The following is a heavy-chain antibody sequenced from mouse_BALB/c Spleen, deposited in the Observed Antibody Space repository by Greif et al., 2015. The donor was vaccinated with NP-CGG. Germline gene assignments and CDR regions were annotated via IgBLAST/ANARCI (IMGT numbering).Heavy chain of an antibody. CDR2: ILPGSGGT. CDR3: ARGRITTVVGDY. Sequence: VQLQQSGAELMKPGASVKISCKATGYTFSSYWIEWVKQRPGHGLEWIGEILPGSGGTNYNEKFKGKATFTADTSSNTAYMQLSSLTSEDSAVYYCARGRITTVVGDYWGQGTTLTVSS. D-gene: IGHD1-1*01. J-gene: IGHJ2*01. V-gene: IGHV1-9*01. CDR1: GYTFSSYW.